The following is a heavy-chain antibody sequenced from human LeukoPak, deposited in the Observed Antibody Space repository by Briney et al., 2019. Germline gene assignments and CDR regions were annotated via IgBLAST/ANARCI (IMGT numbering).Heavy chain of an antibody. CDR3: ATDKRATNWFDP. CDR2: LILKMVK. CDR1: GYTLTELS. Sequence: ASVKVSRKVSGYTLTELSMHWVRQAPGKGLEWMEVLILKMVKQSTHRSSREESKDTAYMELSSLGYTAVYYCATDKRATNWFDPWGQGTLVTVSS. J-gene: IGHJ5*02. V-gene: IGHV1-24*01.